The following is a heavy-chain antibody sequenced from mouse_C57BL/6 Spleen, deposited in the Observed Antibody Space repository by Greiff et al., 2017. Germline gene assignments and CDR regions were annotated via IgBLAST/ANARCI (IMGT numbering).Heavy chain of an antibody. CDR3: ARSGARSRYFDD. J-gene: IGHJ1*03. V-gene: IGHV1-69*01. Sequence: VQLQQPGAELVMPGASVKLSCKASGYTFTSYWMHWVKQRPGQGLEWIGEIDPSDSYTNYNQKFKGKSTLTVDKSSSTAYMQLSSLTSEDSAVYYCARSGARSRYFDDWGKGTTVTVSS. CDR2: IDPSDSYT. D-gene: IGHD3-1*01. CDR1: GYTFTSYW.